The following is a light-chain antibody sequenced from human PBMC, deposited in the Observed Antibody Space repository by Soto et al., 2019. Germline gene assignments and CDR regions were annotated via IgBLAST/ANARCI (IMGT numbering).Light chain of an antibody. J-gene: IGKJ1*01. Sequence: EIVMTQSPATLSVSPGERVTLSCRASQSVSSSFLAWYQQKPGQAPRLLINAASRRATGIPDRFSGSGSGMDFTLTISSLEPEDFAVYYCQQSGDSQWTFGQGTKVDIK. CDR3: QQSGDSQWT. V-gene: IGKV3-20*01. CDR2: AAS. CDR1: QSVSSSF.